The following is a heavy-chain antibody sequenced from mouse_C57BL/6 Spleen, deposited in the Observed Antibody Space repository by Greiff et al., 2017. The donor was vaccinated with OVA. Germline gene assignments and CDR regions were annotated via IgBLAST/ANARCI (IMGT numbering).Heavy chain of an antibody. V-gene: IGHV1-15*01. CDR2: IDPETGGT. J-gene: IGHJ2*01. Sequence: VKLQESGAELVRPGASVTLSCKASGYTFTDYEMHWVKQTPVHGLEWIGAIDPETGGTAYNQKFKGKAILTADKSSSTAYMELRSLTSEDSAVYYCTRSYSNYLYYFDYWGQGTTLTVSS. D-gene: IGHD2-5*01. CDR1: GYTFTDYE. CDR3: TRSYSNYLYYFDY.